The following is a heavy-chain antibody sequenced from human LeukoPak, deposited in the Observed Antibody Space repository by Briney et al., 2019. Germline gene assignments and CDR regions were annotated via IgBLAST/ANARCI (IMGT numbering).Heavy chain of an antibody. CDR1: GNYW. CDR2: INSDGSWI. V-gene: IGHV3-74*01. J-gene: IGHJ4*02. D-gene: IGHD2/OR15-2a*01. CDR3: VSFYETY. Sequence: GGSLRLSCAASGNYWMHWVRQAPGKGLVWVSHINSDGSWISYADSVKGRFTISKDNAKNTVYLQMSSLRAEDTAVYYCVSFYETYWGRGTLVTVSS.